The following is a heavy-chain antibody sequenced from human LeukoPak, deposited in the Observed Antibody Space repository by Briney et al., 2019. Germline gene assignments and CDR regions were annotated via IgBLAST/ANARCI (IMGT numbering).Heavy chain of an antibody. J-gene: IGHJ2*01. CDR2: INPSGGST. CDR1: GYTLGSYY. Sequence: ASVKVSCKASGYTLGSYYMHWVRQAPGQGLEWMGIINPSGGSTSYAQKFQGRVTMIRDTSTSTVYMELSSLRSEDTAVYYCGRDRGGGYCSGASCYSQWYFDLWGRGTLVTVSS. V-gene: IGHV1-46*01. D-gene: IGHD2-15*01. CDR3: GRDRGGGYCSGASCYSQWYFDL.